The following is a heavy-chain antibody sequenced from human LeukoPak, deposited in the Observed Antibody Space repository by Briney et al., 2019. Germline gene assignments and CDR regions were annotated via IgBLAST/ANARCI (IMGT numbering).Heavy chain of an antibody. Sequence: GGSLRLSCTTSGFTFGDYAMSWVRQAPGKGLEWVGFIRGKAYGGTTEYAASVKGRFTISRDDSNSIAYLQINSLRSEDTAVYYCSRDRAVTATVVFDYWGQGTLVTVSS. CDR2: IRGKAYGGTT. CDR3: SRDRAVTATVVFDY. CDR1: GFTFGDYA. J-gene: IGHJ4*02. D-gene: IGHD2-15*01. V-gene: IGHV3-49*04.